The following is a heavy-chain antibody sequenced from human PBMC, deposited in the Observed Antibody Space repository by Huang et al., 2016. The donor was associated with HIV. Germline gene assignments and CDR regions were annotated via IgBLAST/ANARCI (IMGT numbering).Heavy chain of an antibody. CDR3: VRDPRIQSWLNYFDY. J-gene: IGHJ4*02. V-gene: IGHV3-74*01. Sequence: EVQLVESGGGLVQPGGSLRLSCAASGLPFSGYWIHGVREAPGKGLGWVSRINREGSMAGYADSVKGRLTISRDKAKNTLYLQMNSLRAEDTAVYYCVRDPRIQSWLNYFDYWGQGTLVSVSS. CDR2: INREGSMA. CDR1: GLPFSGYW. D-gene: IGHD3-22*01.